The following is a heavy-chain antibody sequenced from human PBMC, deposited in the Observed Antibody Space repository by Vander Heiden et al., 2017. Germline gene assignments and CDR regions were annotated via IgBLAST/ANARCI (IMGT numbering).Heavy chain of an antibody. Sequence: QLQLQESGPGLVKPSETLSLTCTVSGGSISSSSYYWGWIRQPPGKGLEWIGSIYYSGSTYYSPALKSLVTISVDTSKNQFSLKLSSVTAADTAVYYCARVPAAISGGFDPWGQGTLVTVSS. V-gene: IGHV4-39*01. D-gene: IGHD2-2*01. CDR3: ARVPAAISGGFDP. CDR1: GGSISSSSYY. CDR2: IYYSGST. J-gene: IGHJ5*02.